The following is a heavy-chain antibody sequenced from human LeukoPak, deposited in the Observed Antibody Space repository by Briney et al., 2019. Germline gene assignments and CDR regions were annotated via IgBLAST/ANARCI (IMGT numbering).Heavy chain of an antibody. CDR2: TDSSRSYA. D-gene: IGHD1-14*01. V-gene: IGHV3-11*05. CDR3: ARDRQGMNQAFDI. CDR1: GGSVSSGSYY. J-gene: IGHJ3*02. Sequence: LSLTCTVSGGSVSSGSYYWSWIRQAPGKGLEWVGRTDSSRSYAWYAESVKGRFTIYRDNAKKSLDLQMDSLRSEDTAVYYCARDRQGMNQAFDIWGRGTMVTVSS.